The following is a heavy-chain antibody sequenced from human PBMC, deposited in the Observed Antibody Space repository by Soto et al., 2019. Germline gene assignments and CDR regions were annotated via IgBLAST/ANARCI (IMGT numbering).Heavy chain of an antibody. J-gene: IGHJ4*02. Sequence: QVQLVESGGGVVQPGRSLRLSCAASGFTFSSYGMHWVRQAPGKGLEWVAVISYDGSNKYYADSVKGRFTISRDNSKNTLYLQMNSLRAEDMAVYYCAKSGYSSGWYLYYFDYWGQGTLVTVSS. D-gene: IGHD6-19*01. V-gene: IGHV3-30*18. CDR1: GFTFSSYG. CDR3: AKSGYSSGWYLYYFDY. CDR2: ISYDGSNK.